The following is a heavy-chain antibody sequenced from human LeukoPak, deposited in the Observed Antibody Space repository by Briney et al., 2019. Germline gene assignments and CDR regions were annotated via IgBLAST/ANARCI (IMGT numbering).Heavy chain of an antibody. CDR1: GINVSSNH. CDR2: FYPGGNT. D-gene: IGHD5-24*01. V-gene: IGHV3-53*01. J-gene: IGHJ4*02. Sequence: GGSLRVSCAVSGINVSSNHMTWVRQAPGKGLEWVSVFYPGGNTYYTDSVKGRFTVSRDNSKNTLFLQMNSLRVEDTAVYYCARRDGYNSFDYWGQGTLVTVSS. CDR3: ARRDGYNSFDY.